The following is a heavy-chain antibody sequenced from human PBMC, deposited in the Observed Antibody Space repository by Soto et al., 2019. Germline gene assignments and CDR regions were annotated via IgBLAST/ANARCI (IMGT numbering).Heavy chain of an antibody. D-gene: IGHD6-13*01. Sequence: GGSLRLSCAASGFTFSSYAMSWVRQAPGKGLEWVSAINGSGGSTYYADSVKGRFTISRDNSKNTLYLQMNSLRAEDTAVYYCARALIAAAFSDWGQGTLVTVSS. CDR2: INGSGGST. V-gene: IGHV3-23*01. J-gene: IGHJ4*02. CDR1: GFTFSSYA. CDR3: ARALIAAAFSD.